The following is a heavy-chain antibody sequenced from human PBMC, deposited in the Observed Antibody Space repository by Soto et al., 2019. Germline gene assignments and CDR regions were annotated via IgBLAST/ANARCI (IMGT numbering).Heavy chain of an antibody. CDR3: ASGYDILTGYPRGDYYGMDV. D-gene: IGHD3-9*01. V-gene: IGHV4-34*01. CDR2: INHSGST. CDR1: GGSFSGDY. J-gene: IGHJ6*02. Sequence: SETLSLTCAVYGGSFSGDYWSWIRQPPGKGLEWIGEINHSGSTNYNPSLKSRVTISVDTSKNQFSLKLSSVTAADTAVYYCASGYDILTGYPRGDYYGMDVWGQGTTVT.